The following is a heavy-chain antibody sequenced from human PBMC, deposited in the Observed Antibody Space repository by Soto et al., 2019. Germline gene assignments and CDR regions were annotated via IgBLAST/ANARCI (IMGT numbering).Heavy chain of an antibody. V-gene: IGHV4-30-2*01. CDR1: GGSISSGGYS. J-gene: IGHJ4*02. Sequence: QLQLQESGSGLVKPSQTLSLTCAVSGGSISSGGYSWSWIRQPPGKGLEWIGYIYHSGSTYYNPSLKSRVTISVDRSKNRFSLKLSSVTAADTAVYYCARVPLGPTRGYFDYWGQGTLVTVSS. CDR3: ARVPLGPTRGYFDY. CDR2: IYHSGST.